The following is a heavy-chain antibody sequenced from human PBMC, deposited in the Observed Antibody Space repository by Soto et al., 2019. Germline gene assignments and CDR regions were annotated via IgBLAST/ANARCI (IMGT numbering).Heavy chain of an antibody. J-gene: IGHJ4*02. CDR3: ARGGLLPDY. Sequence: QLQLQESGSGLVKPSQTLSLTCAVSGGSISSGGYSWSWIRQPPGKGLEWIGYISHSGSTYFNPSLKRRVTISVDRSKNPFSLKLSSVPAADTAVYYCARGGLLPDYWGQGTLVTVSS. V-gene: IGHV4-30-2*01. CDR2: ISHSGST. D-gene: IGHD6-19*01. CDR1: GGSISSGGYS.